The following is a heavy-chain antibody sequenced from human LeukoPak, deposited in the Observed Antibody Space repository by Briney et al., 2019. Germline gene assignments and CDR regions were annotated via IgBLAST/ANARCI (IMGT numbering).Heavy chain of an antibody. Sequence: PGGSLRLSCAASGFTFSSYSMNWVRQAPGKGLEWVSSISSSSSYIYYADSVKGRFTISRDNSKNTLYLQMNSLRAEDTAVYYCAGDLWNYGSGSYYNDYWGQGTLVTVSS. CDR2: ISSSSSYI. CDR3: AGDLWNYGSGSYYNDY. CDR1: GFTFSSYS. D-gene: IGHD3-10*01. J-gene: IGHJ4*02. V-gene: IGHV3-21*04.